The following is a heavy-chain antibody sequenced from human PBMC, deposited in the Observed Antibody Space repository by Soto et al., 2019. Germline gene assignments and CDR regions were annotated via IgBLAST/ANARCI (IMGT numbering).Heavy chain of an antibody. CDR3: VRHVSSSSWGVDV. Sequence: PSETLSLTCTVSGASITSYYWSWIRQPPGKGLEWIGYFYYSGSTNNNPSLKSRVTISVDTSNNQFSLRLTSVIAADTAVYYCVRHVSSSSWGVDVWGQGTTVTVSS. D-gene: IGHD6-13*01. CDR1: GASITSYY. CDR2: FYYSGST. V-gene: IGHV4-59*08. J-gene: IGHJ6*02.